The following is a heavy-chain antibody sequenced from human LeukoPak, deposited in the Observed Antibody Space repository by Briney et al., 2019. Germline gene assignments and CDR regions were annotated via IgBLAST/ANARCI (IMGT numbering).Heavy chain of an antibody. Sequence: GGSLRLSCAASGFTFSSYAMSWVRQAPGKGLEWVSAISGSGGRTYYADSVKGRFTISRDSSKNTLYLRMNSLRAEDTAVYYCAKSALGELLPELWYFDLWGRGTLVTVSS. J-gene: IGHJ2*01. CDR1: GFTFSSYA. D-gene: IGHD1-26*01. CDR2: ISGSGGRT. V-gene: IGHV3-23*01. CDR3: AKSALGELLPELWYFDL.